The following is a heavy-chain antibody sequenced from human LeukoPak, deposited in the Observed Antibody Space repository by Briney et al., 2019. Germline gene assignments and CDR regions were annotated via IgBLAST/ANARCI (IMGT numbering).Heavy chain of an antibody. J-gene: IGHJ4*02. CDR3: ASGQGY. V-gene: IGHV4-59*01. CDR1: GFTFSSYW. CDR2: IYYSGST. Sequence: GSLRLSCAASGFTFSSYWMSWVRQAPGKGLEWIGYIYYSGSTNYNPSLKSRVTISVDTSKNQFSLKLSSVTAADTAVYYCASGQGYWGQGTLVTVSS.